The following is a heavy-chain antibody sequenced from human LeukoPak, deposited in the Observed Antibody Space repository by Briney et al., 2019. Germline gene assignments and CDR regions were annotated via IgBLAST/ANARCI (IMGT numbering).Heavy chain of an antibody. V-gene: IGHV5-51*01. CDR2: IYPGDSDT. CDR3: ARRVSEILYPNWFDP. J-gene: IGHJ5*02. D-gene: IGHD2-8*01. Sequence: GESLKFSCKGSGYSFTSFWIGWVRQIPGKGVEWMGIIYPGDSDTRYSTYFQGQVTISADKSISTTYLQWSSPKASDTAMYYGARRVSEILYPNWFDPWGQGTLVTVSS. CDR1: GYSFTSFW.